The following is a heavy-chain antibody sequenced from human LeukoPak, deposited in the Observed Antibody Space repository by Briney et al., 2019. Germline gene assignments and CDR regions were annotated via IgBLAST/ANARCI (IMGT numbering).Heavy chain of an antibody. CDR3: ARLSDTPAYYYSSGYYHIRY. J-gene: IGHJ4*02. Sequence: RASVKVSCKASGYTFTAYDINWVRQGAGQGLEWIGWMNLDTGNTGYAQKSQGRVTMTRDTSKSTAYMDLNSLRSEDTAVYYCARLSDTPAYYYSSGYYHIRYWGQGTLLTVSS. CDR2: MNLDTGNT. CDR1: GYTFTAYD. D-gene: IGHD3-22*01. V-gene: IGHV1-8*01.